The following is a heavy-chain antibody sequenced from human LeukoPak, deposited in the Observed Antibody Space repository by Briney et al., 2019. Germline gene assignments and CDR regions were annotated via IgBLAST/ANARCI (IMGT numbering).Heavy chain of an antibody. CDR3: ARDGAVGATVYYYYYMDV. Sequence: PGGSLRLSCAASGFTFSSYWMSWVRQAAGKGLEWVANIKQDGSEKYYVDSVKGRFTISRDNAKNSLYLQMNSLRAEDTAVHYCARDGAVGATVYYYYYMDVWGKGTTVTVSS. D-gene: IGHD1-26*01. V-gene: IGHV3-7*01. J-gene: IGHJ6*03. CDR1: GFTFSSYW. CDR2: IKQDGSEK.